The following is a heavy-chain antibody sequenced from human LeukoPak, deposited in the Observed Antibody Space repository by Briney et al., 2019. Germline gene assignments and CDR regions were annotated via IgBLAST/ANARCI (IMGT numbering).Heavy chain of an antibody. D-gene: IGHD3-3*01. CDR3: AIPRSRVRFLEWLDAFDI. CDR2: VNPTSGRT. Sequence: ASVKVSCKASGYTFTASYLHWVRQAPGQGLEWMGMVNPTSGRTNYAQKFRGRVTMTRDTSTSTVYMELSSLRSDDTAVYYCAIPRSRVRFLEWLDAFDIWGQGTMVTVSS. V-gene: IGHV1-46*01. CDR1: GYTFTASY. J-gene: IGHJ3*02.